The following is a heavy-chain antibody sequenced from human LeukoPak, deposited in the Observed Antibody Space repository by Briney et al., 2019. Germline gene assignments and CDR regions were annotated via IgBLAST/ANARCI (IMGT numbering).Heavy chain of an antibody. V-gene: IGHV1-69*05. Sequence: GASVKVSCKTSGYPFTTWEINWVRQAPGQGLEWMGGIIPIFGTANYAQKFQGRVTITTDESTSTAYMELSSLRSEDTAVYYCARGPKPAYCGGDCSPLYFDYWGQGTLVTVSS. J-gene: IGHJ4*02. CDR3: ARGPKPAYCGGDCSPLYFDY. CDR1: GYPFTTWE. CDR2: IIPIFGTA. D-gene: IGHD2-21*02.